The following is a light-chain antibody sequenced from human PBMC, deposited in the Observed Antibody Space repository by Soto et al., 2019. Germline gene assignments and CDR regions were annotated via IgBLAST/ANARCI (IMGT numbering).Light chain of an antibody. J-gene: IGKJ1*01. CDR2: DAS. CDR3: QHSGDFRWT. V-gene: IGKV3-11*01. Sequence: EFVLTQSPATLSLSPGERATLSCRASQSVSRYLAWYQQKPGQSPRLLIYDASNRATGIPDRFSGRGFGTDFTLTISRLEPEDFAVYYCQHSGDFRWTFGLGTKVEVK. CDR1: QSVSRY.